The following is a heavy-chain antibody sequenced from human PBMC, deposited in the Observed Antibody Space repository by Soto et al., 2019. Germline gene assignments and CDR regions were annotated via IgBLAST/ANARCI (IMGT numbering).Heavy chain of an antibody. Sequence: EVQLVESGGGLVQPGRSLRLSCAASGFTFDDYAMHWVRQDPGKGLEWVSGISWNVGSIAYADSVKGRFTISRENAKNSLHLQMHSLRAEDQALYYCAKGGAGWYYFDYWGQGALVPVSS. J-gene: IGHJ4*02. V-gene: IGHV3-9*01. CDR2: ISWNVGSI. D-gene: IGHD2-15*01. CDR1: GFTFDDYA. CDR3: AKGGAGWYYFDY.